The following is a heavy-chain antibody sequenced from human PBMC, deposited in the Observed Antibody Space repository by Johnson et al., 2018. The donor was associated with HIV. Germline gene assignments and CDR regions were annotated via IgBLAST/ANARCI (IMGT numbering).Heavy chain of an antibody. V-gene: IGHV3-7*03. CDR2: IKQDGSNK. CDR1: GFTFDDNG. D-gene: IGHD1-26*01. J-gene: IGHJ3*02. Sequence: LQLVESGGGVVRPGGSLRLSCAASGFTFDDNGMSWVRQAPGKGLEWVANIKQDGSNKYYADSVKGRFTISRDNGKSSLYLQMTSLRAEDTALYYCARRDSGSLSFDIWGQGTMVTVSS. CDR3: ARRDSGSLSFDI.